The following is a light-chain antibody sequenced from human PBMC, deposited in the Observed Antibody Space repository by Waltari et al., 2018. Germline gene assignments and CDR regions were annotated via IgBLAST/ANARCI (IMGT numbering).Light chain of an antibody. CDR1: HDIVTF. V-gene: IGKV1-39*01. CDR2: ATS. Sequence: DIQMTTSPSSLFASVGDRVTVTCRASHDIVTFLNGYQYQQRKPPHRLIFATSSMSGRVTSRCCGGGCRTEFTLTISSLQPEDCAIDYCQQSMTSPRFTFGGGTKVQIK. CDR3: QQSMTSPRFT. J-gene: IGKJ4*01.